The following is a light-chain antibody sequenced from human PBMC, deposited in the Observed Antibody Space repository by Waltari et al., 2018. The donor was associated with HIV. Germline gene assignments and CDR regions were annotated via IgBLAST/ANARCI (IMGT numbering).Light chain of an antibody. CDR3: GSRDHSGDHV. V-gene: IGLV3-19*01. Sequence: SSDLTQDPVVSVALGQTVRITCQGDTLTRFSTTWYQQRPGQAPVLVIFGKDNRPSGIPDRFSASSSGKTASLTITGAQAEDEADYYCGSRDHSGDHVFGGGTKLTVL. CDR1: TLTRFS. J-gene: IGLJ2*01. CDR2: GKD.